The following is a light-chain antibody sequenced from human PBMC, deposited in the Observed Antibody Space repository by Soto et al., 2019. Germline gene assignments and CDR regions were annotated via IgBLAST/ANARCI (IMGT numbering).Light chain of an antibody. J-gene: IGKJ4*01. V-gene: IGKV3D-15*01. CDR3: QQYNDWAPLT. CDR2: GAS. Sequence: EIVMTQSPATLSVPPGERATLSCRASQSVSSNLAWYQQKPGQAPRLLISGASTRATGIPARFSGSGSGTEFTLTISSLQSEDFAVYYCQQYNDWAPLTFGGGTKVEIK. CDR1: QSVSSN.